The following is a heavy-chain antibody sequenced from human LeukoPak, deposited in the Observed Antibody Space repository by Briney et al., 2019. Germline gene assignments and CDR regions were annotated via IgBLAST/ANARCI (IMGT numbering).Heavy chain of an antibody. Sequence: GGSLRLSCAASGFTFSTYNMNWVRQAPGKGLEWVSFISSGSTIIYYADSVKGRFTVSRDNAENSLYLQMNSLRDEDTAVYYCARNPAGIGDYWGQGTLVTVSS. CDR2: ISSGSTII. CDR3: ARNPAGIGDY. J-gene: IGHJ4*02. V-gene: IGHV3-48*02. CDR1: GFTFSTYN. D-gene: IGHD1-26*01.